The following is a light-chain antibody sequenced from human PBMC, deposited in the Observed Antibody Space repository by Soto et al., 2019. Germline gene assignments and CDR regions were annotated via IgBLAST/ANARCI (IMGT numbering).Light chain of an antibody. CDR2: GAS. CDR1: QSVSRNC. J-gene: IGKJ1*01. CDR3: QQYGISLWT. V-gene: IGKV3-20*01. Sequence: EIVLTQSPGTLSLSPGERATLSCRASQSVSRNCLAWYQQKPGQAPRLLIYGASSRATGIPDRFSGSGSGTDFTLTISRLEPEDFAVYYCQQYGISLWTFGQGTKVQIK.